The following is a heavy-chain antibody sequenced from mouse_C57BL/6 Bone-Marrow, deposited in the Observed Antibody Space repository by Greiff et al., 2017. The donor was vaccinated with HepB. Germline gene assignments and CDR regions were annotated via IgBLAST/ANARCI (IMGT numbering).Heavy chain of an antibody. D-gene: IGHD1-1*01. J-gene: IGHJ2*01. V-gene: IGHV1-7*01. CDR1: GYTFTSYW. Sequence: VKVVESGAELAKPGASVKLSCKASGYTFTSYWMHWVKQRPGQGLEWIGYINPSSGYTKYNQKFKDKATLTADKSSSTAYMQLSSLTYEDSAVYYCAKSVVATSSFDYWGQGTTLTVSS. CDR2: INPSSGYT. CDR3: AKSVVATSSFDY.